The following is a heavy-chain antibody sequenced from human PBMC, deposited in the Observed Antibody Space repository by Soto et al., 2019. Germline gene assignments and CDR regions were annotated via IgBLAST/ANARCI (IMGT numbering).Heavy chain of an antibody. J-gene: IGHJ5*02. Sequence: QVQLVQSGAEVKKPGASVKVSCKASGYTFTSYGISWVRQSPGQGLEWMGWISAYNGNTNNAQKFQGRVAVTKDTSTSTAYMELMNLRSDHTAVYYCARTSGYSSTDHSFDPWGQGTLGTVS. V-gene: IGHV1-18*01. D-gene: IGHD6-13*01. CDR2: ISAYNGNT. CDR3: ARTSGYSSTDHSFDP. CDR1: GYTFTSYG.